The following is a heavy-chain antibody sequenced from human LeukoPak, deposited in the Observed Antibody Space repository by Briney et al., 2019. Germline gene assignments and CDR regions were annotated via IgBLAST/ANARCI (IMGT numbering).Heavy chain of an antibody. D-gene: IGHD2-2*01. CDR1: GGSISSGDFY. V-gene: IGHV4-30-2*01. CDR3: ARLRYCSSTSCYHRMGYYGMDV. Sequence: PSQTLSLTCTVSGGSISSGDFYWSWIRQPPGKGLQWIGYIYHSGSTYYNPSLKSRVTMSVDRSKNQFSLRLSSVTAADTAVYYCARLRYCSSTSCYHRMGYYGMDVWGQGTTVTVSS. J-gene: IGHJ6*02. CDR2: IYHSGST.